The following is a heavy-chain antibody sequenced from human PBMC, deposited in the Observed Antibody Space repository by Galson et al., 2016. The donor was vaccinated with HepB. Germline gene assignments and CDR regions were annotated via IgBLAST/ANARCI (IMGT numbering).Heavy chain of an antibody. CDR1: GGTFSNFA. Sequence: SVKVSCKASGGTFSNFAINWVRQAPGQGLEWMGGTTPRFGTANYPQKFQGRVTITADKSTNTAFMELSRLGSEDTAVSYCVRVELYDSCGYYLYYFDYWGQGTLVTVSS. CDR3: VRVELYDSCGYYLYYFDY. J-gene: IGHJ4*02. V-gene: IGHV1-69*06. CDR2: TTPRFGTA. D-gene: IGHD3-22*01.